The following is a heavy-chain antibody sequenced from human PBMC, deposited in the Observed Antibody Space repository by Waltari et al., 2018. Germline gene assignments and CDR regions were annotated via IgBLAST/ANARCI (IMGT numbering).Heavy chain of an antibody. J-gene: IGHJ3*02. CDR3: ARATASDAFDI. CDR1: GFTVSSNY. V-gene: IGHV3-53*01. Sequence: EVQLVESGGGLIQPGGSLRLSCAASGFTVSSNYMSWVRQAPGKGLEWGSVIYRCGSTYYADSVKGRFTISRDNSKNTLYLQMNSLRAEDTAVYYCARATASDAFDIWGQGTMVTVSS. CDR2: IYRCGST.